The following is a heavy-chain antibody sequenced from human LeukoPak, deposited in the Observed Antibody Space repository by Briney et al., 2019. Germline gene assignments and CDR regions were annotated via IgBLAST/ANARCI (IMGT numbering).Heavy chain of an antibody. J-gene: IGHJ5*02. Sequence: GESLRISRKGSGYSFTSYWISWVRQMPGKGLEWMGRIDPSDSYTNYSPSFQGHVTISADKSISTAYLQWSSLKASDTAMYYCARSFQGYRSGGSCYPPFDPWGQGTLVTVSS. V-gene: IGHV5-10-1*01. CDR1: GYSFTSYW. CDR3: ARSFQGYRSGGSCYPPFDP. CDR2: IDPSDSYT. D-gene: IGHD2-15*01.